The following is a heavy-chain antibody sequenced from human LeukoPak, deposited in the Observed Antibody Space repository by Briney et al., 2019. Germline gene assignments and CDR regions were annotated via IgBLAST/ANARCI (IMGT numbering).Heavy chain of an antibody. J-gene: IGHJ4*02. D-gene: IGHD2-21*02. CDR1: GYTFTGYY. Sequence: GASVKVSCKASGYTFTGYYMHWVRQAPGQGLEWMGWINPNSGGTNYAQKFQGRVTMTRDTSISTAYMELSRLRSDDTAVYYCARVIGAIVVVTATYSGDYWGQGTLVTVSS. V-gene: IGHV1-2*02. CDR3: ARVIGAIVVVTATYSGDY. CDR2: INPNSGGT.